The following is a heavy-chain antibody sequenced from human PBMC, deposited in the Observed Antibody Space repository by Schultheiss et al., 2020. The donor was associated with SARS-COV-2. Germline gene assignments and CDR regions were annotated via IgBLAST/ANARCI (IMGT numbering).Heavy chain of an antibody. J-gene: IGHJ5*02. CDR3: ARGEEYSYGYPYNWFDP. V-gene: IGHV3-21*01. Sequence: GGSLRLSCAASGFTFSSYAMSWVRQAPGKGLEWVSSISSSSSYIYYADSVKGRFTISRDNAKNSLYLQMNSLRAEDTAVYYCARGEEYSYGYPYNWFDPWGQGTLVTVSS. CDR1: GFTFSSYA. CDR2: ISSSSSYI. D-gene: IGHD5-18*01.